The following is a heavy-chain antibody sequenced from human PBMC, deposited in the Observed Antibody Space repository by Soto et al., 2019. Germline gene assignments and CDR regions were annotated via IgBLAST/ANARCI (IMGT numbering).Heavy chain of an antibody. CDR1: GFSLSTSGVA. V-gene: IGHV2-5*02. D-gene: IGHD1-1*01. CDR2: IYWDDDK. CDR3: ADRPPERGLATFDP. Sequence: QITLKESGTTLVKPTQTLTLTCTFSGFSLSTSGVAVGWIRQPPGKALEWLALIYWDDDKRYSPSLKSRLTITKDTSKNQVVLTMTNTDPVDTATYYCADRPPERGLATFDPWGQGTLVTVSS. J-gene: IGHJ5*02.